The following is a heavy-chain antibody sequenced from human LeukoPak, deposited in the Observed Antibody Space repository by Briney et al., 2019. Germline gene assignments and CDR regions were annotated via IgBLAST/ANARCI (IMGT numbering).Heavy chain of an antibody. Sequence: PGGSLRLSCAASGFSLSSYSMTWVRQAPGKGLEWVAFIRHDGSNKYYADSVKGRFTISRDNSKNTLYVQMNSLRAEDTAVYYCAKGMRLSSGWYVFDYWGQGTLVTVSS. V-gene: IGHV3-30*02. CDR1: GFSLSSYS. CDR3: AKGMRLSSGWYVFDY. J-gene: IGHJ4*02. D-gene: IGHD6-19*01. CDR2: IRHDGSNK.